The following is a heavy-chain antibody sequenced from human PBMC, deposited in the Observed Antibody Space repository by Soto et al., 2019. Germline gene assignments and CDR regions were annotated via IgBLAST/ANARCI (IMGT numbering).Heavy chain of an antibody. CDR2: IYYSGST. J-gene: IGHJ6*03. V-gene: IGHV4-59*08. D-gene: IGHD5-18*01. Sequence: SETLSLTCTVSGGSISSYYWSWIRQPPGKGLEWIGYIYYSGSTNYNPSLKSRVTISVDTSKNQFSLKLSSVTAADTAVYYCARVGYSYGPYRPIFYYYYMDVWGKGTTVTVSS. CDR3: ARVGYSYGPYRPIFYYYYMDV. CDR1: GGSISSYY.